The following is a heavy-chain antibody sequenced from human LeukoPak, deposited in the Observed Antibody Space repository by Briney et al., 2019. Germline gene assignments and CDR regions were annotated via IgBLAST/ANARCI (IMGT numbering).Heavy chain of an antibody. J-gene: IGHJ4*02. CDR1: GFTFSNYG. D-gene: IGHD1-26*01. CDR2: MWYDGSNK. Sequence: GGSLRLSCAASGFTFSNYGMHWVRQAPGKGLEWVAVMWYDGSNKYYTDSVKGRFTISRDNSKNTLYLQMNSLRAEDTAVYYCVRVLASGRYSGSYYVPFDYWGQGTLVTVSS. V-gene: IGHV3-33*01. CDR3: VRVLASGRYSGSYYVPFDY.